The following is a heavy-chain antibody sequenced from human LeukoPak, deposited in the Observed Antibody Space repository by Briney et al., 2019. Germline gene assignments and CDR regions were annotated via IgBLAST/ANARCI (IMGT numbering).Heavy chain of an antibody. CDR2: IIPIFGTA. CDR1: GGTFSSYA. D-gene: IGHD1-26*01. CDR3: ARDNLLGAKGPNWYFDL. J-gene: IGHJ2*01. Sequence: SVKISFKASGGTFSSYAISWVRQAPGQGLEWMGGIIPIFGTANYAQKFQGRVTITADESTSTAYMELSSLRSEDTAVYYCARDNLLGAKGPNWYFDLWGRGTLVTVSS. V-gene: IGHV1-69*01.